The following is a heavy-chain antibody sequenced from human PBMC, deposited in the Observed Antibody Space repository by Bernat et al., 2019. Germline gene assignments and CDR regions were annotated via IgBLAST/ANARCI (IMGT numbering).Heavy chain of an antibody. CDR2: ISSSSSYI. J-gene: IGHJ4*02. D-gene: IGHD3-9*01. V-gene: IGHV3-21*01. CDR1: GFTFSSYS. Sequence: EVQLVESGGGLVKPGGSLRLSCAASGFTFSSYSMNWVRQAPGKGLEWVSSISSSSSYIYYADSAKGRFTIARGNAKNSLYLQMNRLRAEDTAVYYCARADDILTGYYYFDYWGQGTLVTVSS. CDR3: ARADDILTGYYYFDY.